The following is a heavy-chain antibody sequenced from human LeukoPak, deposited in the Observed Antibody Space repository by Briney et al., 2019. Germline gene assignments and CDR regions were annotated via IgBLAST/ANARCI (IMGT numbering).Heavy chain of an antibody. Sequence: SETLSLTCTVSGGSISNYYWSWIRQPPGKGLEWIGRIYTSGSTNYNPSLKSRVTMSVDTSKNQFSLKLSSVTAADTAVYYCAREREWGRLDRNWFDPWGQGTLVTVSS. D-gene: IGHD3-16*01. CDR3: AREREWGRLDRNWFDP. CDR1: GGSISNYY. J-gene: IGHJ5*02. CDR2: IYTSGST. V-gene: IGHV4-4*07.